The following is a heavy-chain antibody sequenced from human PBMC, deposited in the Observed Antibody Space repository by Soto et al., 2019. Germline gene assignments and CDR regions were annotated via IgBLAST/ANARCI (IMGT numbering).Heavy chain of an antibody. V-gene: IGHV3-23*01. CDR1: GFTFSRFG. Sequence: PVGSLRLSCAASGFTFSRFGMHWVRQAPLKVLEWVSAISGSGGSTYYADSVKGRFTISRDNSKNTLYLQMNSLRAEDTAVYYCAKTNYGDYVGYYYYGMDVWGQGTTVTVSS. J-gene: IGHJ6*02. CDR2: ISGSGGST. CDR3: AKTNYGDYVGYYYYGMDV. D-gene: IGHD4-17*01.